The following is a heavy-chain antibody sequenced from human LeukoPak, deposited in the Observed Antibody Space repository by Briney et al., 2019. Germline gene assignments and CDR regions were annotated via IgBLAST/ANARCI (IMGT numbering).Heavy chain of an antibody. J-gene: IGHJ3*01. CDR1: GYTLTELA. V-gene: IGHV1-24*01. D-gene: IGHD6-13*01. CDR3: APNLAAAGSGGEDAFDL. Sequence: ASVKVSCKVSGYTLTELAMHWVRQAPGKGLEWMGGFDPEDGETVYAQKFQGRVTLTEDTSIDAAYMELSSLKSDDTAVYYCAPNLAAAGSGGEDAFDLWGQGTMVTVSS. CDR2: FDPEDGET.